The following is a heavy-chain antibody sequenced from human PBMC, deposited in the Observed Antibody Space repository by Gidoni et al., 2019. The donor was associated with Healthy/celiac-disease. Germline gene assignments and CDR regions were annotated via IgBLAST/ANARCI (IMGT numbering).Heavy chain of an antibody. V-gene: IGHV1-8*01. CDR3: ATQWKNYYDSSGYYFTYYGMDV. CDR1: GYTFTSYD. J-gene: IGHJ6*02. D-gene: IGHD3-22*01. CDR2: MNPNSGNT. Sequence: QVQLVQSGAEVKKPGASVKVSCKASGYTFTSYDINWVRQATGQGLEWMGWMNPNSGNTGYAQKFQGRVTMTRNTSISTAYMELSSLRSEDTAVYYCATQWKNYYDSSGYYFTYYGMDVWGQGTTVTVSS.